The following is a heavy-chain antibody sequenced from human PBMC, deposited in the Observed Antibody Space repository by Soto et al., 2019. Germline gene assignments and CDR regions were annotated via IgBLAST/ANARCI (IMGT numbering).Heavy chain of an antibody. D-gene: IGHD6-6*01. V-gene: IGHV4-38-2*01. CDR1: GYSISSGYY. J-gene: IGHJ6*02. CDR2: IYHSGST. CDR3: ARESAQGEYRSSGAYYGMDV. Sequence: PSETLSLTCAVSGYSISSGYYWGWIRQPPGKGLEWIGSIYHSGSTYYNPSLKSRVTISVDTSKNQFSLKLSSVTAADTAVYYCARESAQGEYRSSGAYYGMDVWGQGTTVTVSS.